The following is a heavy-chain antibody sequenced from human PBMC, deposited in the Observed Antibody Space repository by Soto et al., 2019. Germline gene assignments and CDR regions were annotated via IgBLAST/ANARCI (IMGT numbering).Heavy chain of an antibody. Sequence: GGSLRLSCAAFGFFFSDHYMDWVRQTPGKGLEWVGRSRNKLKSYTTEYAASVRGRFTISRDDAKTSVYLQMDSLKTEDTAVYFCVRGISAGGRTYFDYWGQGTLVTVSS. CDR1: GFFFSDHY. D-gene: IGHD6-13*01. J-gene: IGHJ4*02. V-gene: IGHV3-72*01. CDR3: VRGISAGGRTYFDY. CDR2: SRNKLKSYTT.